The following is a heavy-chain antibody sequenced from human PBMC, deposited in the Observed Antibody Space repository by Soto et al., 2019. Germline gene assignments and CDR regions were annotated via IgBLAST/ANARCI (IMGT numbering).Heavy chain of an antibody. J-gene: IGHJ5*02. CDR3: ARVVPGAEAWFGP. V-gene: IGHV1-18*01. CDR2: ISLYSDGT. CDR1: GYTFSNYG. D-gene: IGHD2-2*01. Sequence: QVQLVQSGGEVKRPGASVKVSCKTSGYTFSNYGITWVRQAPGQPLEWLGWISLYSDGTNYAQKFQGRVSMTTDTSTTTAYMELRSLRSDDTAVYYCARVVPGAEAWFGPWGQVTLVTLSS.